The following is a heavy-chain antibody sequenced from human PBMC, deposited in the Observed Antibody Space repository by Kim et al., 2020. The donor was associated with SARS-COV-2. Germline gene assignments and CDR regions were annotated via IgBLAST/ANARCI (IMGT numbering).Heavy chain of an antibody. V-gene: IGHV4-39*01. Sequence: SETLSLTCTVSGGSISSSSYYWGWIRQPPGKGLEWIGSIYYSGSTYYNPSLKSRVTISVDTSKNQFSLKLSSVTAADTAVYYCASTSTVDYYGSGSYYPTWGQGTLVTVSS. D-gene: IGHD3-10*01. J-gene: IGHJ4*02. CDR3: ASTSTVDYYGSGSYYPT. CDR1: GGSISSSSYY. CDR2: IYYSGST.